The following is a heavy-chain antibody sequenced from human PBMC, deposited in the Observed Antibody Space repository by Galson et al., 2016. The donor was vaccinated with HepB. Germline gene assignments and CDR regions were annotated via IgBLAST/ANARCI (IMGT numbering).Heavy chain of an antibody. J-gene: IGHJ4*02. CDR2: ISGSGGST. Sequence: SLRLSCAASGFTFSSYAMSWVRQAPGKGLEWVSVISGSGGSTYYADSVKGRFAISRDNAKNTLYLQMNSLRAEDTAIYYCAKGYGYFDYWGQGTLVTVSA. D-gene: IGHD3-10*01. CDR1: GFTFSSYA. V-gene: IGHV3-23*01. CDR3: AKGYGYFDY.